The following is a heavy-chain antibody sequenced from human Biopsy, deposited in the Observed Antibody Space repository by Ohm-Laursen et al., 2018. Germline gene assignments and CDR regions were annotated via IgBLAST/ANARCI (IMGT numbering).Heavy chain of an antibody. Sequence: SETLSLTCSVSGGSMTGYEWSWIRLAPGKGLEWIGYIYYSGGTKYNPSLASRVTFSVDMSKSQFSLKLYFVTAADTAVYYCARVEAGTYDALDIWGQGTLVAVSA. CDR3: ARVEAGTYDALDI. D-gene: IGHD1-26*01. CDR1: GGSMTGYE. J-gene: IGHJ3*02. V-gene: IGHV4-59*01. CDR2: IYYSGGT.